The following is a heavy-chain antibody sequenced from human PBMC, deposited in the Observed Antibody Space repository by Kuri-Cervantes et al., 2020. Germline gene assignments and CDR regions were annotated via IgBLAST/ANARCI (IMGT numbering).Heavy chain of an antibody. CDR2: ISWNSGSI. CDR3: AKDYDSSGYYYFDY. V-gene: IGHV3-9*01. D-gene: IGHD3-22*01. Sequence: GGSLRLSCAASGFTFDDYAMHWVRQAPGEGLEWVSGISWNSGSIGYADSVKGRFTISRDNAKNSLYLQMNSLRAEDTALYYCAKDYDSSGYYYFDYWGQGTLVTVSS. J-gene: IGHJ4*02. CDR1: GFTFDDYA.